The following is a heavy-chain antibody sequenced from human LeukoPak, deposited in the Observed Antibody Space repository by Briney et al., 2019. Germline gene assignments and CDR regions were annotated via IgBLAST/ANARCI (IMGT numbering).Heavy chain of an antibody. D-gene: IGHD5-12*01. CDR2: TYYRSEWHN. V-gene: IGHV6-1*01. CDR1: GDSVSSNSAA. J-gene: IGHJ4*02. Sequence: SQTLSLTCAISGDSVSSNSAAWNWIRQSPSRGLEWLGRTYYRSEWHNDYAVSVKSRITINPDTSKNQFSLQLTSVTPEDTAVYYCAGDSGSGDDFLDSWGQGTLVTVSS. CDR3: AGDSGSGDDFLDS.